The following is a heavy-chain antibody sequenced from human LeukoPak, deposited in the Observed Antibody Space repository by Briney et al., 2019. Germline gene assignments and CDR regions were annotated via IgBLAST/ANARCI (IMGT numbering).Heavy chain of an antibody. V-gene: IGHV3-30*02. CDR1: GFTFSSYG. J-gene: IGHJ3*02. D-gene: IGHD2-2*02. CDR3: ANDCSSTSCYTNGAFDI. CDR2: IRYDGSNK. Sequence: GGSLRLSCAASGFTFSSYGMHWVRQAPGKGLEWVAFIRYDGSNKYYADSVKGRFTISRDDSKNTLYLRMNSLRAEDTAVYYCANDCSSTSCYTNGAFDIWGQGTMVTVSS.